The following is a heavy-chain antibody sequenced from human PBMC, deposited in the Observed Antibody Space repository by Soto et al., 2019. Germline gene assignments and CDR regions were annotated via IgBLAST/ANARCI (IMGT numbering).Heavy chain of an antibody. CDR2: INHGGSA. V-gene: IGHV4-34*01. D-gene: IGHD6-13*01. Sequence: VQLQQWGAGLLKTSETLSLTCAVYGGSLSGYYWSWIRQTPGKRLEWVGDINHGGSANYNPSIKSRVTFSLDRSKNQFSLKLRSVIAADTAVCYCARSGSSWSEYVQHWGRGTLVTVS. CDR3: ARSGSSWSEYVQH. J-gene: IGHJ1*01. CDR1: GGSLSGYY.